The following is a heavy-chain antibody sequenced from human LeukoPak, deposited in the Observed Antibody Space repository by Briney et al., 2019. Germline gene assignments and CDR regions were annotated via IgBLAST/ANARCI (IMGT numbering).Heavy chain of an antibody. CDR2: ISAYNGNT. Sequence: ASVKVSCKASGYTFTSYGISWVRQAPGQGLEWMGWISAYNGNTNYAQKLQGRVTMTTDTSTSIAYMELRSLRSDDTAVYYCARRHYYDSGGYYVGAFDIWGQGTMVTVSS. J-gene: IGHJ3*02. CDR1: GYTFTSYG. CDR3: ARRHYYDSGGYYVGAFDI. D-gene: IGHD3-22*01. V-gene: IGHV1-18*01.